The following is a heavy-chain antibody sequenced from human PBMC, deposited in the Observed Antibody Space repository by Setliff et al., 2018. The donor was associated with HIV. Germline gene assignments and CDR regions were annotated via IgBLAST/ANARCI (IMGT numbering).Heavy chain of an antibody. Sequence: ASVKVSCKAPGHTFINYYIHWVRQAPGQGLEWMGIIYSGGGSTNYAQKFQGRITMTSDTSTSTVYMELGNLRSEDTAVYYCARGAPGRSCSGGSCWYFDYWGHGTLVTVSS. CDR1: GHTFINYY. D-gene: IGHD2-15*01. V-gene: IGHV1-46*01. J-gene: IGHJ4*01. CDR3: ARGAPGRSCSGGSCWYFDY. CDR2: IYSGGGST.